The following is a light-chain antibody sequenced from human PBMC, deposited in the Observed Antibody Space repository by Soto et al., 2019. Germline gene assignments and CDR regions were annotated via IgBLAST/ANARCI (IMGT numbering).Light chain of an antibody. CDR2: GAS. V-gene: IGKV3-11*01. Sequence: EIVWTQSPATLSLSPGERATLSCRASQSVSNYLAWYQQKPGQAPRLLIYGASNRATGIPARFTGSGSGTDFTLTISSLEPEDFAVYYCQHRGEWPRTFGQGTKLEIK. CDR3: QHRGEWPRT. CDR1: QSVSNY. J-gene: IGKJ2*01.